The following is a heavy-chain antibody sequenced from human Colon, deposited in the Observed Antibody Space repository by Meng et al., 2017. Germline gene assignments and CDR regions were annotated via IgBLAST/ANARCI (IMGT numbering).Heavy chain of an antibody. D-gene: IGHD6-13*01. V-gene: IGHV7-4-1*02. CDR1: GFLFSYYA. CDR3: AREGSDSWIDY. Sequence: QVQLVQSGSELMKPGAAVTVTCKTSGFLFSYYAMNWVRQAPGRGLEWMGWSNTKTGNPTYAQAFTGRFVFSLDTSVSTAYLQINDLKADDTAVYYCAREGSDSWIDYWGQGTLVTVSS. J-gene: IGHJ4*02. CDR2: SNTKTGNP.